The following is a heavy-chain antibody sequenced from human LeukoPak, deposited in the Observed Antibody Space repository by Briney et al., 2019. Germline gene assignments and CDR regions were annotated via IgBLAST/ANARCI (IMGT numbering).Heavy chain of an antibody. D-gene: IGHD2-2*01. J-gene: IGHJ4*02. V-gene: IGHV3-7*03. CDR1: GFTFSVSW. CDR3: AKDYCSSTSCSFDY. Sequence: PGGSLRLSCAASGFTFSVSWMSWVRQAPGKGLEWVANIKYDGSEKYYVDSVKGRFTISRDNAKNSLYLQMNSLRAEDTALYYCAKDYCSSTSCSFDYWGQGTLVTVSS. CDR2: IKYDGSEK.